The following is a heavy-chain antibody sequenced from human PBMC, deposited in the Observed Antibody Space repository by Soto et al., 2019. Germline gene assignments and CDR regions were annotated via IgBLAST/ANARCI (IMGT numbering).Heavy chain of an antibody. CDR1: GGSISSYY. J-gene: IGHJ4*02. CDR2: IYYSGST. D-gene: IGHD5-12*01. Sequence: SETLSLTCTVSGGSISSYYWSWIRQPPGKGLEWIGYIYYSGSTNYNPSLKSRVTISVDTSKNQFSMKLSSVTAADTAVYYCARAPREMMATIPSSEYWGQGTLVTVSS. CDR3: ARAPREMMATIPSSEY. V-gene: IGHV4-59*01.